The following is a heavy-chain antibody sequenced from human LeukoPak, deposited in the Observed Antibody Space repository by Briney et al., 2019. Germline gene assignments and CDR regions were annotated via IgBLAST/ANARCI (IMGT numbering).Heavy chain of an antibody. CDR1: GGSIDTWY. Sequence: PSETLSLTCTVSGGSIDTWYWSWIRQPPVRGLEWIGSIYYSGSTYYNPSLKSRVTISVGTSKNQFSLKLSSVTAADTAVYYCARTGPRRGGLDVWGQGTTVTVSS. D-gene: IGHD3/OR15-3a*01. CDR3: ARTGPRRGGLDV. CDR2: IYYSGST. J-gene: IGHJ6*02. V-gene: IGHV4-59*05.